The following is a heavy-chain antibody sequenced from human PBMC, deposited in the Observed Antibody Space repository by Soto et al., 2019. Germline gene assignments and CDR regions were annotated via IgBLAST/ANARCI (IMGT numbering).Heavy chain of an antibody. D-gene: IGHD2-21*02. CDR2: VYYSGST. CDR1: GGSISSGDYY. Sequence: LSLTCTVSGGSISSGDYYWSWIRQPPGKGLEWIGYVYYSGSTYYNPSLKSRVTISVDTSKNQFSLKLSSVTAADTAVYYCARGVVVTAVSYYYYGMDVWGQGTTVTV. J-gene: IGHJ6*02. V-gene: IGHV4-30-4*01. CDR3: ARGVVVTAVSYYYYGMDV.